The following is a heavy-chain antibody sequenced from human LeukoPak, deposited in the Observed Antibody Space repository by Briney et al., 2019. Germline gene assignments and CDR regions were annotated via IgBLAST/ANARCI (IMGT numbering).Heavy chain of an antibody. V-gene: IGHV3-33*01. Sequence: GGSLILSCEASGFTFSSYGMHWVRQAPGKGLEWVAVIWFDGSKKYYADSVKGRFTISRDNSKNTLYLQMNSLRVEDTAVYYCARVGGGSYYFDYWGQGTLVTVSS. CDR3: ARVGGGSYYFDY. J-gene: IGHJ4*02. CDR1: GFTFSSYG. D-gene: IGHD1-26*01. CDR2: IWFDGSKK.